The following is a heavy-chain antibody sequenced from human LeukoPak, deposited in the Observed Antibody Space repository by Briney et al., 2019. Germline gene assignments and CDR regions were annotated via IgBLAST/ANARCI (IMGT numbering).Heavy chain of an antibody. D-gene: IGHD3-10*01. J-gene: IGHJ4*02. CDR1: GFTFSSYA. CDR2: ISGSGGST. Sequence: GGSLRLSCAASGFTFSSYAMSWVRQAPGKGLEWVSAISGSGGSTYYAASVKGRFTISRDNSKNTLYLQMNSLRAEDTAVYYCAKVVWFGELAYYFDYWGQGTLVTVSS. CDR3: AKVVWFGELAYYFDY. V-gene: IGHV3-23*01.